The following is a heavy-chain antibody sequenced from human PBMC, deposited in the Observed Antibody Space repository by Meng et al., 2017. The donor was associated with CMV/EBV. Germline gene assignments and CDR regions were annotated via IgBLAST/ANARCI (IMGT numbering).Heavy chain of an antibody. V-gene: IGHV3-21*01. CDR3: ARDLELPYDY. J-gene: IGHJ4*02. CDR2: ISSRSSYI. Sequence: EVQLVESGGGLVKLWGSLRLSCAASGFTFSSYSMNWVRQAPGKGLEWVSSISSRSSYIYYADSVKGRFTISRDNAKNSLYLQMNSLRAEDTAVYYCARDLELPYDYWGQGTLVTVSS. D-gene: IGHD1-7*01. CDR1: GFTFSSYS.